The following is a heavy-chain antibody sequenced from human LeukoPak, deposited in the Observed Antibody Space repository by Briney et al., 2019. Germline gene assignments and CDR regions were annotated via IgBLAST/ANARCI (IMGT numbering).Heavy chain of an antibody. D-gene: IGHD3-10*01. CDR3: AKGLCCDKSGCPPQLWGSVLTLDY. J-gene: IGHJ4*02. CDR1: GFTFNNYG. V-gene: IGHV3-23*01. Sequence: AGGSLRLSCAASGFTFNNYGMIWVRQAPGKGLEWVSSISLSGDRTFYTESVEGRFTISRDNSKNTLYLQMNSLRAEDTALYYCAKGLCCDKSGCPPQLWGSVLTLDYWGQGTLVTVSS. CDR2: ISLSGDRT.